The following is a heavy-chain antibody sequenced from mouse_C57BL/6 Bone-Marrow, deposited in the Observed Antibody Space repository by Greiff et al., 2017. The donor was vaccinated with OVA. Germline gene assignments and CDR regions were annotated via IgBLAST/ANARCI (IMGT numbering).Heavy chain of an antibody. CDR2: IYPRSGNT. J-gene: IGHJ4*01. V-gene: IGHV1-81*01. CDR3: AGLDPLYYYGSSYNYAMDY. D-gene: IGHD1-1*01. CDR1: GYTFTSYG. Sequence: QVQLQQSGAELARPGASVKLSCKASGYTFTSYGISWVKQRTGQGLEWIGEIYPRSGNTYYNEKFKGKATLTADKSSSTAYMELRSLTSEDSAVYFCAGLDPLYYYGSSYNYAMDYWGQGTSVTVSS.